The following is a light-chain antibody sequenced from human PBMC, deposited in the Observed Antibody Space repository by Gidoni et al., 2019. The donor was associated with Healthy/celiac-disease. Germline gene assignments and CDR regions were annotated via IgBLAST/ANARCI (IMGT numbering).Light chain of an antibody. CDR1: QSVSCSY. CDR2: GAS. J-gene: IGKJ4*02. V-gene: IGKV3-20*01. Sequence: EIVLTQSPGTLSLSPGERATLSCRASQSVSCSYLAWYQQKPGQAPRLLIYGASSRATGIPDRFSGSGSGTDFTLTISRLEPEDFAVYYGQQYGSSPLTFXGXTKVEIK. CDR3: QQYGSSPLT.